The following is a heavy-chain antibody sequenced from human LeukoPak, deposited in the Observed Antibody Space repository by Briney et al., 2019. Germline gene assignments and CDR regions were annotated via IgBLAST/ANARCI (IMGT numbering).Heavy chain of an antibody. V-gene: IGHV3-30*18. CDR2: ISYDGSNK. D-gene: IGHD3-9*01. CDR1: GFTLSSYG. CDR3: AKDQEDILTGYYTPDY. Sequence: VGALRHSRVASGFTLSSYGMHGVRPAPAKGLEWVAVISYDGSNKYCADYVKGRFTISRDNCKNTLYLQMNSLRAEDTAVYYCAKDQEDILTGYYTPDYWGGGTLVTVSS. J-gene: IGHJ4*02.